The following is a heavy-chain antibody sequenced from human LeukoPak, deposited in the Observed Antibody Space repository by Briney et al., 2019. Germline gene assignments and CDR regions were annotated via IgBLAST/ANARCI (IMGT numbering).Heavy chain of an antibody. CDR1: GYTFSNYW. Sequence: GESLKISCKGSGYTFSNYWIGWVRQMPGKGLEWMGIIYPGDSHTRYSPSFQGQVTFSADKSISTAYLRWSSLKASDTAMYYCARQFDRGVISGMDVWGQGTTVTVSS. D-gene: IGHD3-10*01. V-gene: IGHV5-51*01. CDR2: IYPGDSHT. J-gene: IGHJ6*02. CDR3: ARQFDRGVISGMDV.